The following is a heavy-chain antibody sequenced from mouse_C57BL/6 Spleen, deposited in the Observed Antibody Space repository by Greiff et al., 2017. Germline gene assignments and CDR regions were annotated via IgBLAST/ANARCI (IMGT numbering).Heavy chain of an antibody. D-gene: IGHD1-1*01. V-gene: IGHV1-69*01. J-gene: IGHJ3*01. CDR2: IDPSDSYT. CDR1: GYTFTSYW. Sequence: QVQLQQPGAELVMPGASVKLSCKASGYTFTSYWMHWVKQRPGQGLEWIGEIDPSDSYTTYNQKLKGKSTLTVDKSSSTAYMQLSSLTSEDSAVYYCARGHYGSSYGFAYWGQGTLVTVSA. CDR3: ARGHYGSSYGFAY.